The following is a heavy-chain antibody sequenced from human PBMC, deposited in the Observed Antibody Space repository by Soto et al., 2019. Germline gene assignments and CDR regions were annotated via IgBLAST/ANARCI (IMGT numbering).Heavy chain of an antibody. CDR2: TYYRSKWYN. V-gene: IGHV6-1*01. CDR1: GDSVSSNSAA. CDR3: ARDLSPLTIFGVVLRTFDY. J-gene: IGHJ4*02. Sequence: PSQTLSLTCAISGDSVSSNSAAWNWIRQSPSRGLEWLGRTYYRSKWYNDYAVSVKSRITINPDTSKNQFSLQLNSVTPEDTAVYYCARDLSPLTIFGVVLRTFDYWGQGTLVTVSS. D-gene: IGHD3-3*01.